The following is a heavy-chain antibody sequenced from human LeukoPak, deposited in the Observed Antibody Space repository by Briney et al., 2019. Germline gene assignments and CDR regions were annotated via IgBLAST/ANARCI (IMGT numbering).Heavy chain of an antibody. V-gene: IGHV4-59*01. CDR1: GGSISSYY. CDR3: ARQRSYLWDAFDI. D-gene: IGHD2-21*01. J-gene: IGHJ3*02. Sequence: SETLSLTCSVSGGSISSYYWSWIRQPPGKGLELIGYMYDSGSTNNNPSLKSRVTISVDTSKNQFSLRLSSVTAADTAVYYCARQRSYLWDAFDIWGQGTLVTVSS. CDR2: MYDSGST.